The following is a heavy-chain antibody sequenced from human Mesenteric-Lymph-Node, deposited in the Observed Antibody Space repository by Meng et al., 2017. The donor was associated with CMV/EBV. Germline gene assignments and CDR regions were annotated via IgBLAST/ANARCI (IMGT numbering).Heavy chain of an antibody. D-gene: IGHD5-18*01. Sequence: GESLKISCEASGFTFSSHWMSWVRQAPGKGLEWVANIKQDGSGKYYVDSVKGRSTISRDNVKNSLYLQMNSLRAEDTAVYYCARSAVGIQLWSDYYGMDVWGQGTTVTV. CDR2: IKQDGSGK. V-gene: IGHV3-7*01. CDR1: GFTFSSHW. CDR3: ARSAVGIQLWSDYYGMDV. J-gene: IGHJ6*02.